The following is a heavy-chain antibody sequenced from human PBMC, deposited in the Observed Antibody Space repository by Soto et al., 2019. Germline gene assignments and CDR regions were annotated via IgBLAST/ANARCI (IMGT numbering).Heavy chain of an antibody. Sequence: SETLSLTCAVYGGSFSGYYWSWIRQPPGKGLEWIGEINHSGSTNYNPSLKSRVTISVDTSKNQFSLKLSSVTAADTAVYYCARYCTNGVCYGRRYYYYYMDVWGKGTTVTVSS. D-gene: IGHD2-8*01. J-gene: IGHJ6*03. V-gene: IGHV4-34*01. CDR3: ARYCTNGVCYGRRYYYYYMDV. CDR2: INHSGST. CDR1: GGSFSGYY.